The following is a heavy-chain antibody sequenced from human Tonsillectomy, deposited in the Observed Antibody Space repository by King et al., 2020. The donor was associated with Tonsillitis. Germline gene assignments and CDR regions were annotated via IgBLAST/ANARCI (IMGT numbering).Heavy chain of an antibody. CDR2: ISGNGANA. D-gene: IGHD3-3*01. CDR1: GFTFSTYA. J-gene: IGHJ4*02. CDR3: AKGTFGAPDFDY. Sequence: VQLVESGGGLVQPGGSLRLSCAASGFTFSTYAMSWVRQAPGKGLEWVSTISGNGANAYYAASVKGRFTISRDNSKNTLYLQMISLRAEDTAVFYCAKGTFGAPDFDYWGQGTLVTVSS. V-gene: IGHV3-23*04.